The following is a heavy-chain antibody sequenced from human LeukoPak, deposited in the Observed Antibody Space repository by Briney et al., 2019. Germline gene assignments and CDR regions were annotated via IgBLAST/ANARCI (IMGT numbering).Heavy chain of an antibody. Sequence: PSETLSLTCTVSGGSISSGGYYWSWIRQHPGKGLEWIGYIYYSGSTYYNPSLKSRVTISVDTSKNQFSLKLSSVTAADTAVYYCAREDDIIPHAFDIWGQGTMVTVSS. CDR3: AREDDIIPHAFDI. J-gene: IGHJ3*02. V-gene: IGHV4-31*03. CDR1: GGSISSGGYY. D-gene: IGHD3-9*01. CDR2: IYYSGST.